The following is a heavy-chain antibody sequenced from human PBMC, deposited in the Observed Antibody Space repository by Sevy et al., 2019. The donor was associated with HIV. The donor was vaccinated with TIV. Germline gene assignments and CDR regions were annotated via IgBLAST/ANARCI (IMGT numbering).Heavy chain of an antibody. CDR1: GGSISSGDYY. D-gene: IGHD3-10*01. CDR2: IYYSGST. Sequence: SETLSLTCTVSGGSISSGDYYWSWIRQPPGKGLEWIGYIYYSGSTYYNPSLKSRVTISVDTSKNQFSLKLSSVTAADTAVYYCAREVPITTMVRGLGGGWFDPWGQRTLVTVSS. CDR3: AREVPITTMVRGLGGGWFDP. J-gene: IGHJ5*02. V-gene: IGHV4-30-4*01.